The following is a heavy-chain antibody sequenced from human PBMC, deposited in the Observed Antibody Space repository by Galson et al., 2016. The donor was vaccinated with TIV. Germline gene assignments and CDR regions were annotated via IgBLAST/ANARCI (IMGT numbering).Heavy chain of an antibody. CDR1: GYTFTSYD. D-gene: IGHD4-17*01. CDR3: ARSGDYGDY. J-gene: IGHJ4*02. CDR2: MNPNSGNT. Sequence: SVKVSCKASGYTFTSYDINWVRQATGQGLEWMGWMNPNSGNTGYAQKFRGRVTMARNTSVRTAYMELSSLRSEDKAVYYCARSGDYGDYWGQGTLVTVSS. V-gene: IGHV1-8*02.